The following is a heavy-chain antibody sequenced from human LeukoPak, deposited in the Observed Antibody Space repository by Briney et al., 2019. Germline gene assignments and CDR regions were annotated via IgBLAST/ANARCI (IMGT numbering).Heavy chain of an antibody. CDR3: ARGIPRGHYYDSSGYRFDY. D-gene: IGHD3-22*01. CDR1: GGSFSGYY. J-gene: IGHJ4*02. CDR2: INHSGST. V-gene: IGHV4-34*01. Sequence: SETLSLTCAVYGGSFSGYYWSWIRQPPGKGLEWIGEINHSGSTNYNPSLKSRVTISVDTPKNQFSLKLSSVTAADTAVYYCARGIPRGHYYDSSGYRFDYWGQGTLVTVSS.